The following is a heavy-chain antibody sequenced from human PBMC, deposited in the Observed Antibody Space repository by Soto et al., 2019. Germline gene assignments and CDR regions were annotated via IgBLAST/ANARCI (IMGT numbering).Heavy chain of an antibody. V-gene: IGHV3-66*01. D-gene: IGHD2-8*01. CDR1: GFSVSSKY. CDR2: IQSGGTT. Sequence: EVQLVESGGDLVQPGGSLRLSCAASGFSVSSKYMSWVRQAPGKGLEWVSLIQSGGTTYYAGSVKGRFTISRDYSENTLFLQMNSLGVQDTAVYYWTRDDVHFNGDRYYGVPMDVSGKGTTVTVSA. CDR3: TRDDVHFNGDRYYGVPMDV. J-gene: IGHJ6*04.